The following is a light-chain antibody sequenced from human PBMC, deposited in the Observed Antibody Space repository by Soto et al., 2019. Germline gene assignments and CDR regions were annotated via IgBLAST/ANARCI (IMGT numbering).Light chain of an antibody. CDR2: DAS. Sequence: EIVLTQSPATLSLSXXEXATLSCRXSQNVRGYLAWYQXXXXXAPSILMYDASTRATGIPARVSGSGSRTDFTLTISRLEPEDFAVYYCQHRSNWPLTFGGGTKV. V-gene: IGKV3-11*01. J-gene: IGKJ4*01. CDR3: QHRSNWPLT. CDR1: QNVRGY.